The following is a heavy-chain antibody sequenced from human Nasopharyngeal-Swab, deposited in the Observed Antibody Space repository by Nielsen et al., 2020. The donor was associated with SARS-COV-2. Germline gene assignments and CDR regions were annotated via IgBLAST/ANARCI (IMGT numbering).Heavy chain of an antibody. Sequence: ESLKISCAGSGYIFGSFWMNWVRQTPGKGLEWVANINEDGSEKYYVDSVKGRFTISRDNSKNTVFLQMNSLRAEDTALFFCAKDGGGWLTSGWYYFDYWGQGSLVTVSS. CDR2: INEDGSEK. D-gene: IGHD6-19*01. V-gene: IGHV3-7*03. CDR1: GYIFGSFW. CDR3: AKDGGGWLTSGWYYFDY. J-gene: IGHJ4*02.